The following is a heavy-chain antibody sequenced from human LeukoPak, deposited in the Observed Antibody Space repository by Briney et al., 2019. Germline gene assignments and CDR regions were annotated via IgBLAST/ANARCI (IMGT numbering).Heavy chain of an antibody. CDR3: ARNRGYSGYGMDV. V-gene: IGHV2-70*11. D-gene: IGHD5-12*01. J-gene: IGHJ6*02. CDR1: GFPLSTSGMC. CDR2: IDWDDDK. Sequence: SGPALVKPTQTLTLTCTFSGFPLSTSGMCVSWIRQPPGKALECLARIDWDDDKHYTTSLKTRLTISKDTSKNQVVLTMTSMDPVDTATYYCARNRGYSGYGMDVWGQGTTVTVSS.